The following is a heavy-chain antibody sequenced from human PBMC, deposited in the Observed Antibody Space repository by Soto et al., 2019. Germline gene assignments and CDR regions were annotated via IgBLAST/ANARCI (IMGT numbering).Heavy chain of an antibody. J-gene: IGHJ4*02. Sequence: ASLKVSCKASGYTFTSYCISWVRQAPGQGLEWMGWISAYNGNTNYAQKLQGRVTMTTDTSTSTAYMELRSLRSDDTAVYYCARDQTRYYYDSSGYFDYWGQGTLVTVSS. CDR3: ARDQTRYYYDSSGYFDY. V-gene: IGHV1-18*01. D-gene: IGHD3-22*01. CDR2: ISAYNGNT. CDR1: GYTFTSYC.